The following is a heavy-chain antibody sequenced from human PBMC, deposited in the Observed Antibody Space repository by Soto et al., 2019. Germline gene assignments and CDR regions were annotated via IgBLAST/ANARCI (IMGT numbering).Heavy chain of an antibody. CDR2: IFHDGTA. CDR3: ARLVYDTRLNYMYFDF. CDR1: GVSISSGNW. Sequence: PSETLSLTWAVSGVSISSGNWWTWVRQTPQRGLEYIGEIFHDGTANYYPSFERRVAISVDTSKNQFSLKLTSVTAADTAIYFCARLVYDTRLNYMYFDFWGQGALVTVSS. D-gene: IGHD3-10*01. V-gene: IGHV4-4*02. J-gene: IGHJ4*02.